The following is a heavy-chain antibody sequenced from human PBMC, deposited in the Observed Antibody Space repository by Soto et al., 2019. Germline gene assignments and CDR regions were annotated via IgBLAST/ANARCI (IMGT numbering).Heavy chain of an antibody. CDR3: ARNAHVWRSYRYPEYYYYGMDV. J-gene: IGHJ6*02. CDR1: GHTFTSYY. CDR2: INPSGGST. Sequence: ASVKVSCKASGHTFTSYYMHWVRQAPGQGLEWMGIINPSGGSTSYAQKFQGRVTMTRDTSTSTVYMELSSLRSEDTAVYYCARNAHVWRSYRYPEYYYYGMDVWGQGTTVTVSS. V-gene: IGHV1-46*01. D-gene: IGHD3-16*02.